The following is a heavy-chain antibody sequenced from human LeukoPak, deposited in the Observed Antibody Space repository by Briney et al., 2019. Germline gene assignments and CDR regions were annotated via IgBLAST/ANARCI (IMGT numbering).Heavy chain of an antibody. V-gene: IGHV4-61*01. CDR3: ARGLNYDYYYYYGMDV. Sequence: SETLSLTCTVSGGSVSSGSYYWSWIRQPPGTGLEWIGYIYYSGSTNYNPSLKSRVTISVDTSKNQFSLKLSSVTAADTAVYYCARGLNYDYYYYYGMDVWGQGTTVTVSS. CDR1: GGSVSSGSYY. CDR2: IYYSGST. J-gene: IGHJ6*02. D-gene: IGHD5-24*01.